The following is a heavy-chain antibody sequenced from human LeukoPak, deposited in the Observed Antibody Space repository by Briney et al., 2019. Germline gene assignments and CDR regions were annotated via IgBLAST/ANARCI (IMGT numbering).Heavy chain of an antibody. CDR1: GYTFTGYY. V-gene: IGHV1-2*02. CDR3: ARDLRPAGYQLLSLFFDY. J-gene: IGHJ4*02. Sequence: DSVKVSCKASGYTFTGYYMHWVRQAPGQGLEWMGWINPNSGGTNYAQKFQGRVTMTRDTSISTAYMELSRLRSDDTAVYYCARDLRPAGYQLLSLFFDYWGQGTLVTVSS. D-gene: IGHD2-2*01. CDR2: INPNSGGT.